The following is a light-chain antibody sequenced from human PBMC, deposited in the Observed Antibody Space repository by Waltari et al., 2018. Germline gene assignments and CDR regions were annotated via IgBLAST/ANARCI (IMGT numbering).Light chain of an antibody. J-gene: IGLJ3*02. V-gene: IGLV2-14*03. CDR3: SSFTGSSTLVV. CDR2: DVS. Sequence: QSALTQAASVSGSPGPSITISCTGTSRAPVISNSVPWYQQHPGKAPKLVMYDVSNRPSGLSSRFSGSKSGNTASLTISGLQAEDEADYYCSSFTGSSTLVVFGGGTKLTVL. CDR1: SRAPVISNS.